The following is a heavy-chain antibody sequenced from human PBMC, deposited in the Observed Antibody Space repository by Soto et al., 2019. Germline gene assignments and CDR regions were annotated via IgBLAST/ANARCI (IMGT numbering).Heavy chain of an antibody. D-gene: IGHD6-6*01. CDR2: IISDGSST. CDR1: GFTFSSHW. V-gene: IGHV3-74*01. CDR3: TRHHKAARPDYYDRDV. Sequence: PGGSLRLSCAASGFTFSSHWMNWVRQGPGKGLEWVSRIISDGSSTYYADSVKGRFTISRDNAKNTVYLQMNSLRVEDTAVYYCTRHHKAARPDYYDRDVWGQGTKGTGPS. J-gene: IGHJ6*02.